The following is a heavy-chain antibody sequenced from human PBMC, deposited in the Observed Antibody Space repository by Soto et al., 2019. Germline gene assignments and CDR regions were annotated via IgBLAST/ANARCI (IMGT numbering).Heavy chain of an antibody. CDR1: GFTFSNAW. CDR2: IKSKTDGGTT. CDR3: TRDGITESRAAFDI. J-gene: IGHJ3*02. V-gene: IGHV3-15*01. D-gene: IGHD1-20*01. Sequence: EVQLVESGGGLVKPGGSLRLSCAASGFTFSNAWMSWVRQAPGKGLEWVGRIKSKTDGGTTDYAAPVKGRFTISRDDSKNTLYLQINSLKTEYTAVYYCTRDGITESRAAFDIWGQGTMVTVSS.